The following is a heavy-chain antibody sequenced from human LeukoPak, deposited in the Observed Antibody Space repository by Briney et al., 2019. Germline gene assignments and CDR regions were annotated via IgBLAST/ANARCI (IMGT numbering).Heavy chain of an antibody. V-gene: IGHV4-61*02. CDR1: GGSISSGSCY. J-gene: IGHJ3*02. CDR2: IYTSGST. Sequence: PSQTLSLTCTVSGGSISSGSCYWSWIRQPAGKGLEWIGRIYTSGSTNYNPSLKSRVTISVDTSKNQFSLKLSSVTAADTAVYYCARVLVTKGWAFDIWGQGTMVTVSS. D-gene: IGHD4-17*01. CDR3: ARVLVTKGWAFDI.